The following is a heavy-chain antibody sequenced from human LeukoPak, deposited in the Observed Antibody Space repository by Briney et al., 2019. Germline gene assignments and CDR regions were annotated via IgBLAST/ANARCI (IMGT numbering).Heavy chain of an antibody. Sequence: ASVKVSCKASGYTFTSYGISWVRQAPRQGLEWMGWISAYNGNTNYAQKLQGRVTMTTDTSTSTAYMELRSLRSDDTAVYYCARDRGAHYYDSSGYSNDAFDIWGQGTMVTVSS. J-gene: IGHJ3*02. CDR3: ARDRGAHYYDSSGYSNDAFDI. CDR1: GYTFTSYG. V-gene: IGHV1-18*01. CDR2: ISAYNGNT. D-gene: IGHD3-22*01.